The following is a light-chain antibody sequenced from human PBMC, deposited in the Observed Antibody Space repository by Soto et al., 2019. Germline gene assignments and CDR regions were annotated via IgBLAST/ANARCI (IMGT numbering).Light chain of an antibody. J-gene: IGLJ1*01. V-gene: IGLV2-18*02. CDR1: SSDVGKYDR. Sequence: QSVLTQPPSVSGSHGQSVTISCTGTSSDVGKYDRVSWYQQPPGTAPRLIMYEVTNRPSGVPARFSGSKSGNTASLTISGLQAEDEADYFCSSYTSASRYVFGAGTKVTVL. CDR2: EVT. CDR3: SSYTSASRYV.